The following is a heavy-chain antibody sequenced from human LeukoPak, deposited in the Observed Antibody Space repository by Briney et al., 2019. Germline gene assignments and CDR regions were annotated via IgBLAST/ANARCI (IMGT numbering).Heavy chain of an antibody. CDR2: IWYDGSNK. D-gene: IGHD2-2*01. J-gene: IGHJ4*02. V-gene: IGHV3-33*01. CDR1: GFTFSSYG. CDR3: ARGDTDIVVVPAADYFDY. Sequence: GGSLRLSCAASGFTFSSYGMHWVRQAPGKGLEWVAVIWYDGSNKYYADSVKGRFTISRDNSKNTLYLQMNSLRAEDTAVYYCARGDTDIVVVPAADYFDYWGQGTLVTVSS.